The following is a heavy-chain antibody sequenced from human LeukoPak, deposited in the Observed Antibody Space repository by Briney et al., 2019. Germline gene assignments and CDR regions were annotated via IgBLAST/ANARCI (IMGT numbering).Heavy chain of an antibody. J-gene: IGHJ4*02. CDR1: GFIFSNFA. CDR2: ISYDGRTE. CDR3: ARGSYQYDSSGSFDFDY. V-gene: IGHV3-30-3*01. Sequence: PGRSLRLSCAASGFIFSNFAMHWVRQAPGKGLEWVAYISYDGRTEYNTDSVKGRFTISRDNSKNTLFLQMNGLGAEDTAMYFCARGSYQYDSSGSFDFDYWGQGTPVTVSS. D-gene: IGHD3-22*01.